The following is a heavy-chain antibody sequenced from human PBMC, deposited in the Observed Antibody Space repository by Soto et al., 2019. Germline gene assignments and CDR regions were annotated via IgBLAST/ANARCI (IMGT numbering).Heavy chain of an antibody. Sequence: GESLKISCKVSGDSFTGFWIGWVRQMPGKGLEWLGSIYPRDSDTRYSPSFQGQVTISADKSISTANLQWNSLQASDTAIYYCARQHPLVSHVLVTWGQGTLVTVSS. V-gene: IGHV5-51*01. J-gene: IGHJ4*02. CDR2: IYPRDSDT. CDR1: GDSFTGFW. D-gene: IGHD3-10*01. CDR3: ARQHPLVSHVLVT.